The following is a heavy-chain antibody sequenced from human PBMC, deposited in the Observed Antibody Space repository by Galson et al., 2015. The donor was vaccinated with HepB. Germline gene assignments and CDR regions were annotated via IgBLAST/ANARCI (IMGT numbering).Heavy chain of an antibody. CDR3: ASGISPG. J-gene: IGHJ4*02. Sequence: SLRLSCAASGFTFSNYWMSWVRQPPGKGLEWVANIKHDGSEKYYVDSVKGRFTVSRDNAHNSLYLQMNSLGAEDTAVYYCASGISPGWGQGTLVTVSS. CDR2: IKHDGSEK. CDR1: GFTFSNYW. D-gene: IGHD3-3*02. V-gene: IGHV3-7*03.